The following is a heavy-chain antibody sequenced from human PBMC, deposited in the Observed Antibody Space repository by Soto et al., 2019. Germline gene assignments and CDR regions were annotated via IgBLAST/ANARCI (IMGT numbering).Heavy chain of an antibody. V-gene: IGHV4-30-4*01. CDR3: ARGRFDASGYYYDY. D-gene: IGHD3-22*01. J-gene: IGHJ4*02. CDR1: GGSISSVDYY. Sequence: SETLSLTCTVSGGSISSVDYYWSWIRQPPGKGLEWIGYIYYSGSTYYNPSLNSRVTISADTSKNQFSLDLNSVTAADTAFYYCARGRFDASGYYYDYWGQGSLVTVSS. CDR2: IYYSGST.